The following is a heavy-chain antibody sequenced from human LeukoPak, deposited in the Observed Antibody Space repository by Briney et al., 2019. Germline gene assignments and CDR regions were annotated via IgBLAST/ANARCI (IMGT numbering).Heavy chain of an antibody. Sequence: GGALRLSCAASGFTFSSYNMNWVRQAPGKGLKWVSDIGSSGSTIYFADSVKGRFTISRDNAKNSLYLQMNSLRDEDTAVYYCARLEYYYVSGNYYKLFDYWGQGTLVTVCS. V-gene: IGHV3-48*02. D-gene: IGHD3-10*01. CDR3: ARLEYYYVSGNYYKLFDY. CDR1: GFTFSSYN. J-gene: IGHJ4*02. CDR2: IGSSGSTI.